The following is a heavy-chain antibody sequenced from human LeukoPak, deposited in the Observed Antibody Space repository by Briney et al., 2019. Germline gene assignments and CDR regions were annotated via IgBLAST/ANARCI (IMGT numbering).Heavy chain of an antibody. J-gene: IGHJ4*02. CDR1: GGSISSSSYY. CDR2: IYYSGST. CDR3: ARSGGYFDWLLDY. D-gene: IGHD3-9*01. V-gene: IGHV4-39*01. Sequence: SETLSLTCTVSGGSISSSSYYWGWIRQPPGKGLEWFGSIYYSGSTYYNPSLKSRVTISVDTSKNQFSLKLSSVTAADTAVYYCARSGGYFDWLLDYWGQGTLVTVSS.